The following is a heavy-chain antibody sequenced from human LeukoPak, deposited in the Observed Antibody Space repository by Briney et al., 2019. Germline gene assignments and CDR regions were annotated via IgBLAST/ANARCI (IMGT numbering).Heavy chain of an antibody. J-gene: IGHJ4*02. D-gene: IGHD2-15*01. CDR1: GGSISDYY. V-gene: IGHV4-59*08. Sequence: SETLSLTCTVSGGSISDYYWSWIRQPPGKGLEWIGYIYYSGSTNYNPSLKSRVTVSADTSKNQISLKLTSVTAANSAVYYCASHPGVAAADYWGQGTLVTVSS. CDR3: ASHPGVAAADY. CDR2: IYYSGST.